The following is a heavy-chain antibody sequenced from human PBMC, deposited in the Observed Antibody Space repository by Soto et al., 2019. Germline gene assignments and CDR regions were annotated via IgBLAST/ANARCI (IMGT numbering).Heavy chain of an antibody. J-gene: IGHJ3*02. D-gene: IGHD2-15*01. CDR1: GFTFSSYS. Sequence: ESGGGLVQPGGSLRLSCAASGFTFSSYSMNWVRQAPGKGLEWVSYISSSSSTIYYADSVKGRFTISRDNAKNSLYLQMNSLRAEDTAVYYCAREGVVVAAIIRGAFDIWGQGTMVTVSS. CDR2: ISSSSSTI. V-gene: IGHV3-48*01. CDR3: AREGVVVAAIIRGAFDI.